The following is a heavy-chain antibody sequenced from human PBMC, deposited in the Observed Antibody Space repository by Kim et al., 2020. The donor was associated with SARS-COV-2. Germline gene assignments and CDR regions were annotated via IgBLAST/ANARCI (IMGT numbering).Heavy chain of an antibody. CDR3: ARLPWFRALYYFDY. CDR1: GGSISSSSYY. CDR2: IYYSGCT. V-gene: IGHV4-39*01. J-gene: IGHJ4*02. Sequence: SETLSLTCTVSGGSISSSSYYWGWIRQPPGKGLEWIGSIYYSGCTYYNPSLKSRVTISVDTSKNQFSLKLSSVTAADTAVYYCARLPWFRALYYFDYWGQGTLVTVSS. D-gene: IGHD3-10*01.